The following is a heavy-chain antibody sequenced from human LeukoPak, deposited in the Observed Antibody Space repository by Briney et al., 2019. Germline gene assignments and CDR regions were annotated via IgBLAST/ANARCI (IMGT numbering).Heavy chain of an antibody. V-gene: IGHV1-58*02. D-gene: IGHD3-22*01. CDR3: AADPGYYDSSGYSDAFDI. J-gene: IGHJ3*02. CDR1: GFTFTSSA. Sequence: ASVKVSCKASGFTFTSSAMQWVRQARGQRLEWIGWIVVGSGNTNYAQKSQERVTITRDMSTSTAYMELSSLRSEDTAVYYCAADPGYYDSSGYSDAFDIWGQGTMVTVSS. CDR2: IVVGSGNT.